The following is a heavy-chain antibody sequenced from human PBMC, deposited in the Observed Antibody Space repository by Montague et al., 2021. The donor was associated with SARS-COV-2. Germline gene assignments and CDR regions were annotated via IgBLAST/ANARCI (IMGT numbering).Heavy chain of an antibody. CDR1: GGSLSGYY. CDR3: ARGRRRYNWRDETSYYYGMDV. J-gene: IGHJ6*02. CDR2: INHSGST. V-gene: IGHV4-34*01. D-gene: IGHD1-20*01. Sequence: SETRSLTCAVYGGSLSGYYWSWTRQPPGKGLKWIGEINHSGSTNYNPSLKSRVTISLDTSKNQFSLKLSSVTAADTAVYYCARGRRRYNWRDETSYYYGMDVWGQGTTVTVSS.